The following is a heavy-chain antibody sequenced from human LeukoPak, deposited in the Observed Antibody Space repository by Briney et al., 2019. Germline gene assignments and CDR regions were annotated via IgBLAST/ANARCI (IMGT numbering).Heavy chain of an antibody. Sequence: GGSLRLSCAASGFTFNTYTMNWVRHAPGKGLEWVSAITGSTKYIPSNIYYADAVQGRFTISRDDAKNLVYLQMNSLRAEDTAVYYCARLHGHGFDPWGQGTLVTVSS. CDR3: ARLHGHGFDP. V-gene: IGHV3-21*06. D-gene: IGHD2-8*01. J-gene: IGHJ5*02. CDR2: ITGSTKYI. CDR1: GFTFNTYT.